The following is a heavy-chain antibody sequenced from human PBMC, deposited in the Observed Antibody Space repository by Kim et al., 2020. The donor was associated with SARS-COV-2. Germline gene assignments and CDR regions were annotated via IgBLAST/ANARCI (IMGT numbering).Heavy chain of an antibody. J-gene: IGHJ4*02. Sequence: GGSLRLSCAASGFTFSNAWMSWVRQAPGKGLEWVGRIKSKTEGGTTDYAAPVKGRFTISRDDSKNTLYLQMNSLKTEDTAVYYCTTDRPLGGSWGQGTLVTVSS. CDR2: IKSKTEGGTT. D-gene: IGHD3-16*01. CDR1: GFTFSNAW. V-gene: IGHV3-15*01. CDR3: TTDRPLGGS.